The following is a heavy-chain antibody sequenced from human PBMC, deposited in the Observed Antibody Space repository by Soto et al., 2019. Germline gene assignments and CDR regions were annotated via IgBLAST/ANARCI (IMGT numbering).Heavy chain of an antibody. V-gene: IGHV3-9*01. CDR2: ISWNSDSI. CDR3: AKDINGGRNFRYYVWGGIDY. CDR1: GFTFEDYA. J-gene: IGHJ4*02. Sequence: VQLVESGGGLVQPGRSLRLSCAASGFTFEDYAMHWVRQAPGKGLEWVSGISWNSDSIGYADSVKGRFTISRDNAKNSLYLQMPSLRAEDAALYYCAKDINGGRNFRYYVWGGIDYCGQGTLVTVSS. D-gene: IGHD3-16*01.